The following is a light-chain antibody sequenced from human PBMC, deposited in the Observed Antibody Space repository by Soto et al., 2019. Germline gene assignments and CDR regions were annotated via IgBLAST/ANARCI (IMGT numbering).Light chain of an antibody. V-gene: IGLV2-14*03. CDR3: TSYTSGSTVV. CDR1: SSDVGGYNY. CDR2: DVN. Sequence: QSALTQPASVSGSPGQSITISCTGTSSDVGGYNYVSWYQQHPGKAPKLMIYDVNNRPSGVSNRFSGFKSGNTASLTISGLQAEDEDDYYCTSYTSGSTVVFGGGTKLTVL. J-gene: IGLJ2*01.